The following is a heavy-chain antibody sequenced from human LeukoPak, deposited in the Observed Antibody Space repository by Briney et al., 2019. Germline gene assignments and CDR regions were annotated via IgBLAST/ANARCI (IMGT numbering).Heavy chain of an antibody. D-gene: IGHD3-22*01. J-gene: IGHJ4*02. Sequence: GESLKISCKGSGYSFNTYWIGWVRQMPGKGLEWMGINYPGDSDTRYSPSFQGQVTISADKSISTAYLQWSSLKTSDTAMYHCARRYYDSSGYSRHFDYWGQGTLVTVSS. CDR3: ARRYYDSSGYSRHFDY. CDR2: NYPGDSDT. V-gene: IGHV5-51*01. CDR1: GYSFNTYW.